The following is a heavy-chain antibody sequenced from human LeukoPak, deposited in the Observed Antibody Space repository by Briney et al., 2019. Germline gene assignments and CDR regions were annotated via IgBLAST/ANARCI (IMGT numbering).Heavy chain of an antibody. J-gene: IGHJ4*02. Sequence: PGGSLRLSCAASGFTFSSYWMSWVRQAPGKGLEWVANIKQDGSAKYYVDSVKGRFTISRDNAKNSLYLQMNSLRAEDTAVYYCARDSDYDILTGFFDYWGQGTLVTVSS. D-gene: IGHD3-9*01. CDR3: ARDSDYDILTGFFDY. V-gene: IGHV3-7*01. CDR1: GFTFSSYW. CDR2: IKQDGSAK.